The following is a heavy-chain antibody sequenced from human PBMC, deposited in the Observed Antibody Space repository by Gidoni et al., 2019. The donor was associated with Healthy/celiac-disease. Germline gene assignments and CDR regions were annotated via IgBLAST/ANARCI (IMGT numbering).Heavy chain of an antibody. CDR1: GGSFSGYY. CDR3: ARGPGEYSSGWYDY. J-gene: IGHJ4*02. Sequence: QVQLQQWGAGLLKPSETLSLTCAVYGGSFSGYYWSWIRQPPGKGLEWIGEINHSGSTNYNPSLKSRVTISVDTSKNQFSLKLSSVTAADTAVYYCARGPGEYSSGWYDYWGQGTLVTVSS. D-gene: IGHD6-19*01. V-gene: IGHV4-34*01. CDR2: INHSGST.